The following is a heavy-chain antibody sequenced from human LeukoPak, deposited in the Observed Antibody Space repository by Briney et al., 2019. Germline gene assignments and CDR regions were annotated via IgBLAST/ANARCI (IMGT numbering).Heavy chain of an antibody. D-gene: IGHD4-17*01. CDR1: GYTFTNFG. Sequence: GASVKVSCKASGYTFTNFGISWVRQAPGQGLEWMGWISAYNGNTNYAQRLLGRVTMTTDTSTSTAYMELRSLRSDDTAVYYCARARDYGDYNTQDVFVYWGQGTLVTVSS. V-gene: IGHV1-18*01. CDR3: ARARDYGDYNTQDVFVY. J-gene: IGHJ4*02. CDR2: ISAYNGNT.